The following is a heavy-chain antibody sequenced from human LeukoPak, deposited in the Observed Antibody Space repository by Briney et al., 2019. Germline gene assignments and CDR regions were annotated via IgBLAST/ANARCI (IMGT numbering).Heavy chain of an antibody. CDR3: ASLEVGDADTFDC. D-gene: IGHD2-15*01. CDR2: IFYSGST. Sequence: PSETLSLTYTVSGGAINTRSYFCGWIRQPPGKGLEWIGHIFYSGSTYYNPSLKSRVTMSVDASRNQFPLRLSSLTAADTAIYHCASLEVGDADTFDCWGQGTLVTVSS. J-gene: IGHJ4*02. CDR1: GGAINTRSYF. V-gene: IGHV4-39*01.